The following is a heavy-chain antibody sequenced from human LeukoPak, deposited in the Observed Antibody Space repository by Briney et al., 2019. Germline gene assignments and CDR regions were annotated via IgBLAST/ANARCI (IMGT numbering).Heavy chain of an antibody. D-gene: IGHD6-19*01. CDR3: ARNLVGKTDFDY. V-gene: IGHV1-3*01. Sequence: ASVKVSCKASGYTFSDYAMHWVRQAPGQRLEWMGWINAGNDDTKYSQKFQGRVTITWDTSASTVHMELSSLRSEDTAVYYCARNLVGKTDFDYWGQGTLVTVSS. J-gene: IGHJ4*02. CDR1: GYTFSDYA. CDR2: INAGNDDT.